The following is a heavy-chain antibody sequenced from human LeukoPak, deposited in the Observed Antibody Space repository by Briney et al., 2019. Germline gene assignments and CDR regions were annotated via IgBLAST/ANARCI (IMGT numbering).Heavy chain of an antibody. CDR3: AKGGQDIASRDYYYMDV. J-gene: IGHJ6*03. V-gene: IGHV3-23*01. Sequence: AGGSLRLSCAASGFTFSSYAMSWVRQAPGKGLEWVSAISGSGGSTYYADSVKGRFTISRDNSKNTLYLQMNSLRAEDTAVYYCAKGGQDIASRDYYYMDVWGKGTTVTVSS. CDR2: ISGSGGST. D-gene: IGHD2-15*01. CDR1: GFTFSSYA.